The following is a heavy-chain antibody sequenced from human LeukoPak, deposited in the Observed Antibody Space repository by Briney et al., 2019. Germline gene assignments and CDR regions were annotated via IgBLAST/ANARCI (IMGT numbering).Heavy chain of an antibody. D-gene: IGHD1-26*01. Sequence: ASVKVSCKASGYTFTSYYMHWVRQAPGQGLEWMGIINPSGGSTSYAQKFQGRVTMTRDTSTSTVYMELSSLRSEDTAVYYCARDDRMGAISGPIDYWGQGTLVTVSS. V-gene: IGHV1-46*01. CDR2: INPSGGST. CDR3: ARDDRMGAISGPIDY. J-gene: IGHJ4*02. CDR1: GYTFTSYY.